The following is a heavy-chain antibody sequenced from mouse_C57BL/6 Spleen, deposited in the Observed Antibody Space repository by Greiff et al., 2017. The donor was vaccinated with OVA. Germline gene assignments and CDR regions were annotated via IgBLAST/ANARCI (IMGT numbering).Heavy chain of an antibody. V-gene: IGHV1-80*01. CDR3: ARGANWDEGYFDY. Sequence: VQLQESGAELVKPGASVKISCKASGYAFSSYWMNWVKQRPGKGLEWIGQIYPGDGDTNYNGKFKGKATLTADKSSSTAYMQLSSLTSEDSAVYFCARGANWDEGYFDYWGQGTTLTVSS. D-gene: IGHD4-1*01. CDR2: IYPGDGDT. CDR1: GYAFSSYW. J-gene: IGHJ2*01.